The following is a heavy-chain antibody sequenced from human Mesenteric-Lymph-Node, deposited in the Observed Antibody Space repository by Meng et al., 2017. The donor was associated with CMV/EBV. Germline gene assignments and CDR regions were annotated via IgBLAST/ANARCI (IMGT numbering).Heavy chain of an antibody. CDR2: ISSSSSYI. CDR1: GFTFSSYS. D-gene: IGHD3-10*01. Sequence: GESLKISCAASGFTFSSYSMNWVRQAPGKGLEWVSSISSSSSYIYYADSVKGRFTISRDNAKNTLHLQMNSLRVDDTAVYYCARASGRYWIGWFDPWGQGTLVTVSS. J-gene: IGHJ5*02. CDR3: ARASGRYWIGWFDP. V-gene: IGHV3-21*04.